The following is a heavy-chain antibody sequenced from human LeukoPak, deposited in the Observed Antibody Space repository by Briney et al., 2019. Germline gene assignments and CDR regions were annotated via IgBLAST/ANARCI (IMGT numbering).Heavy chain of an antibody. V-gene: IGHV2-5*02. J-gene: IGHJ4*02. Sequence: SGPTLVKPTQTLTLTCTFSGFSLSTSGVGVGWIRQPPGKALEWLALISWDDDKRYSPSLKSRLTITKDTSKNQVVLAMTNMDPVDTATYYCAHRRITMVRGVIGFDYWGQGTLVTVSS. CDR1: GFSLSTSGVG. D-gene: IGHD3-10*01. CDR3: AHRRITMVRGVIGFDY. CDR2: ISWDDDK.